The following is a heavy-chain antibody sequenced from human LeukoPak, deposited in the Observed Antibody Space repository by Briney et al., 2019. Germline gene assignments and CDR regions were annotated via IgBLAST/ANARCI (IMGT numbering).Heavy chain of an antibody. J-gene: IGHJ6*02. V-gene: IGHV3-23*01. CDR3: ARDIVGASYYYYGMDV. CDR2: ISGSGGST. Sequence: PGGSLRLSCAASGFTFSSYAMSWVRQAPGKGLEWVSAISGSGGSTYYADSVKGRFTISRDNSKNTLYLQMNSLRAEDTAVYYCARDIVGASYYYYGMDVWGQGTTVTVSS. D-gene: IGHD1-26*01. CDR1: GFTFSSYA.